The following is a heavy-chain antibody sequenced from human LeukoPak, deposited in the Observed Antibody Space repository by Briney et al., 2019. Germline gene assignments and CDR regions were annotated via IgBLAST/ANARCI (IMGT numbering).Heavy chain of an antibody. Sequence: SVKVSCKASGGTFSSYAISWVRQAPGQGLEWMGGIIPIFGTANYAQEFQGRVTITADESTSTAYMELSSLRSEDTAVYYCARGCSSTSCYLYYYYYMDVWGKGTTVTVSS. CDR3: ARGCSSTSCYLYYYYYMDV. V-gene: IGHV1-69*01. CDR1: GGTFSSYA. CDR2: IIPIFGTA. J-gene: IGHJ6*03. D-gene: IGHD2-2*01.